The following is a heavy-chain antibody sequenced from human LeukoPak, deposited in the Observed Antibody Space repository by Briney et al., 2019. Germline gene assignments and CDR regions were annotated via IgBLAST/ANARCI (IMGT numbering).Heavy chain of an antibody. CDR2: IKSDGGT. CDR1: GFTFSTYW. Sequence: PGGSLRVSCAASGFTFSTYWMHWVRQAPGKGLVWVSRIKSDGGTNYAGSVKGRFTISRDNAKTTVSLQMNSLRPEDTGVYYCARAPSEIGGYYPEYFRHWGQGTLVTVSS. CDR3: ARAPSEIGGYYPEYFRH. J-gene: IGHJ1*01. V-gene: IGHV3-74*01. D-gene: IGHD3-22*01.